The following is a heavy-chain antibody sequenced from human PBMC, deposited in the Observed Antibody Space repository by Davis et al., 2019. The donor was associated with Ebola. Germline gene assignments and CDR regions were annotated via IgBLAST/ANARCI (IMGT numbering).Heavy chain of an antibody. Sequence: GESLKISCAASGFTFSSYDMHWVRQAPGKGLVWVSRINSDGSGTNYADSVKGRFTISRDNAKNTLYLQMNSLRAEDTGVYYCATTPQYSSGQNKPFDYWGQGTLVTVSS. D-gene: IGHD6-19*01. CDR2: INSDGSGT. J-gene: IGHJ4*02. CDR3: ATTPQYSSGQNKPFDY. CDR1: GFTFSSYD. V-gene: IGHV3-74*01.